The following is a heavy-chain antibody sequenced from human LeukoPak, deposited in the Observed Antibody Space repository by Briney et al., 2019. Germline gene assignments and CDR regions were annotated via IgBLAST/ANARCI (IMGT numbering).Heavy chain of an antibody. V-gene: IGHV4-30-4*01. Sequence: SETLSLTCTVSGVSVSSGDYYWSWIRQPPGKGPEWIGYIYYSGSTYYSPSLKSRVSMSVDIYKNQFSLNLSSVTAADTALYFCARQRNMFGKSPGPNWFDPWGQGPLVTVSS. CDR1: GVSVSSGDYY. D-gene: IGHD3-10*02. CDR3: ARQRNMFGKSPGPNWFDP. CDR2: IYYSGST. J-gene: IGHJ5*02.